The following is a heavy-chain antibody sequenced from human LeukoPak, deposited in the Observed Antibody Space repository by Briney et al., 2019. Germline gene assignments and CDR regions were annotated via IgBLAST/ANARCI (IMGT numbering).Heavy chain of an antibody. J-gene: IGHJ1*01. V-gene: IGHV4-59*08. CDR3: ATSPRGTEYFHH. CDR2: IYSSGST. Sequence: PSETLSLTCTVSGDSVSSYYWSWLRQPPGKRLEWIGYIYSSGSTNYNPSLRGRVTISADASKNQFSVKLSSVAAADTAVYYCATSPRGTEYFHHWGQGTLVTVSS. D-gene: IGHD3-10*01. CDR1: GDSVSSYY.